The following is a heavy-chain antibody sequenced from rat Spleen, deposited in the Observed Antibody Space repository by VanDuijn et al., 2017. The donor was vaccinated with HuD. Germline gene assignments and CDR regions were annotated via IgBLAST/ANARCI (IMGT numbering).Heavy chain of an antibody. Sequence: EVQLVESGGGLVQVGRSMRLSCVASGFTFSSFPMAWVRQAPTKGLEWVATIGSSGVTTYYRDSVKDRFSISRDTAKRTLYLQMNSLRSVDTATYFCTKVDYPGIAHYFDYWGQGVMVTVSS. V-gene: IGHV5-46*01. J-gene: IGHJ2*01. CDR3: TKVDYPGIAHYFDY. CDR2: IGSSGVTT. CDR1: GFTFSSFP. D-gene: IGHD1-4*01.